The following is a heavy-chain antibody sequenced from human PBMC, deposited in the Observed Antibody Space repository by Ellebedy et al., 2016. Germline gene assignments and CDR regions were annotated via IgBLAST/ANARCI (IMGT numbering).Heavy chain of an antibody. CDR1: GYTFTGYY. J-gene: IGHJ3*02. V-gene: IGHV1-18*04. Sequence: ASVKVSCXASGYTFTGYYMHWVRQAPGQGLEWMGWISAYNGNTNYAQKFQGRVTMTTDTSTSTAYMELRSLRSDDTAVYYCARASSSFTPDDAFDIWGQGTMVTVSS. CDR2: ISAYNGNT. D-gene: IGHD6-13*01. CDR3: ARASSSFTPDDAFDI.